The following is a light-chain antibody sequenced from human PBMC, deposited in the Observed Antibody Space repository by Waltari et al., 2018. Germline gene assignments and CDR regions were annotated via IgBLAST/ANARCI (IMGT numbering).Light chain of an antibody. CDR3: ASWDESHYV. V-gene: IGLV1-47*01. CDR2: RNN. CDR1: ISNLGSNY. Sequence: QSVLTQPPSASETPGQRVIISCSGSISNLGSNYLYWYQQPPGTAPKLLIYRNNPRPPGVPDRFSGSKSGTSASLAISGLRSEDEGVYYCASWDESHYVFGSGTRVTVV. J-gene: IGLJ1*01.